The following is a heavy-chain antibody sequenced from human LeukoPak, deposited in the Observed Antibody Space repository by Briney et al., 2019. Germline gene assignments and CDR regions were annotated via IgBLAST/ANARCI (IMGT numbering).Heavy chain of an antibody. CDR3: ARGFLEYDGGLGYHWFDP. CDR2: IYYSETT. Sequence: SETLSLTCTVSGGSISSTSYYWDWLRQPPGKGLEWIGSIYYSETTYYNPSLKSRVTISIDTSKNQFSLKLNSVTAADTAVYYCARGFLEYDGGLGYHWFDPWGQGTLVTVSS. J-gene: IGHJ5*02. D-gene: IGHD4-23*01. V-gene: IGHV4-39*07. CDR1: GGSISSTSYY.